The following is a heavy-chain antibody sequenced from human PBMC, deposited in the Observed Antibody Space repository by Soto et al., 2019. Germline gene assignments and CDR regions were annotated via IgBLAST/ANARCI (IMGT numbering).Heavy chain of an antibody. CDR3: ARVYGDYLAY. Sequence: QVQLQESGPGLVKPSETLSLTCTVSGGSISSYYWSWIRQPPGQGLEWSGYIYYSGSTHYNPSLKSRVTIPVDTSKNQCSLKLSSVTAADTAVYYCARVYGDYLAYWGQGTLVTVSS. J-gene: IGHJ4*02. CDR1: GGSISSYY. V-gene: IGHV4-59*01. CDR2: IYYSGST. D-gene: IGHD4-17*01.